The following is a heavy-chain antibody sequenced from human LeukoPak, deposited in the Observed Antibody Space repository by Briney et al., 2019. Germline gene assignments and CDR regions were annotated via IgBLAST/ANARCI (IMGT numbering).Heavy chain of an antibody. J-gene: IGHJ4*02. Sequence: SETLSLTCAVYGGSFSGYYWSWIRQPPGKGLEWIGYIYYSGSTNYNPSLKSRVTISVDTSKNQFSLKLSSVTAADTALYYCAREGYNYGSSFDYWGQGTLVTVSS. V-gene: IGHV4-59*01. CDR2: IYYSGST. CDR3: AREGYNYGSSFDY. CDR1: GGSFSGYY. D-gene: IGHD5-18*01.